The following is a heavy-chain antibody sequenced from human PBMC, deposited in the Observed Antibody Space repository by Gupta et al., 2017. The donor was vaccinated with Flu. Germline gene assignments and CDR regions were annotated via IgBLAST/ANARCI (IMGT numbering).Heavy chain of an antibody. CDR2: INGADGST. CDR3: AGGAADWSNGVCSWGYYFEV. Sequence: VHLVRSGAEMKKPGASVQVSCKAPENAFTRYAIYWVRQAPGQRLEWVGRINGADGSTNYSQKFQDRVTITRDTSATTAYMELSSLRSEDTAVYFCAGGAADWSNGVCSWGYYFEVWGQGTLGSVSS. CDR1: ENAFTRYA. J-gene: IGHJ4*02. V-gene: IGHV1-3*01. D-gene: IGHD2-8*01.